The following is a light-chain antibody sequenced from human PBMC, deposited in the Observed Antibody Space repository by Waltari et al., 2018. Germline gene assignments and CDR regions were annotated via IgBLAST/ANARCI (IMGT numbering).Light chain of an antibody. V-gene: IGLV3-19*01. CDR1: SLRNYS. J-gene: IGLJ1*01. Sequence: SSELTQDPAVSVALGQTIRLTCQGDSLRNYSASWYQQKPRQAPVLVIYGQNNRPSGIPDLLSGSRSGNTGSLDIIGARAEDEADYYCGSRDSIGNHYVFATGTKVTVL. CDR3: GSRDSIGNHYV. CDR2: GQN.